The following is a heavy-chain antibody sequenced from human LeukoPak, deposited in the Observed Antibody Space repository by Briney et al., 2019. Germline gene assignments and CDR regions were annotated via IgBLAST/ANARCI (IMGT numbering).Heavy chain of an antibody. V-gene: IGHV4-34*01. CDR1: GGSFSGYY. J-gene: IGHJ4*02. CDR2: INHSGST. Sequence: SETLSLTCAVYGGSFSGYYWSWIRQPPGKGLEWIGEINHSGSTNYNPSLKSRVTISEDTSKNQFSLKLNSVTAADTAVYYCVTGQWLVPVSYWDQGTVVTVSS. CDR3: VTGQWLVPVSY. D-gene: IGHD6-19*01.